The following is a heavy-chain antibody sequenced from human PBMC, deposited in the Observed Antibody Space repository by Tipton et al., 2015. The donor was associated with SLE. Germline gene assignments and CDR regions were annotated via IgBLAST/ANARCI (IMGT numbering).Heavy chain of an antibody. D-gene: IGHD4-11*01. V-gene: IGHV3-9*01. CDR1: GFTFENYA. J-gene: IGHJ4*02. CDR2: ISWNSGNI. Sequence: SLRLSCEASGFTFENYAIHWVRQVPGEGLEWVSGISWNSGNIGYADSVKGRFTISRDNAKNSLYLQMNSLRVEDTAVYYCAKDAGLDYTNSHFDYWGQGTLVTVSS. CDR3: AKDAGLDYTNSHFDY.